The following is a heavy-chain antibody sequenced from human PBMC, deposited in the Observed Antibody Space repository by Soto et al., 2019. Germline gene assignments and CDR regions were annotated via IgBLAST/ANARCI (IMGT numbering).Heavy chain of an antibody. Sequence: ASVKVSCKASGYTLTSYDINWVRQATGQGLEWMGWMNPNSGNTGYAQKFQGRVTMTRNTSISTAYMELSSLRSEDTAVYYCASRMVRGNWFDPWGQGTLVTVSS. J-gene: IGHJ5*02. D-gene: IGHD3-10*01. CDR3: ASRMVRGNWFDP. V-gene: IGHV1-8*01. CDR1: GYTLTSYD. CDR2: MNPNSGNT.